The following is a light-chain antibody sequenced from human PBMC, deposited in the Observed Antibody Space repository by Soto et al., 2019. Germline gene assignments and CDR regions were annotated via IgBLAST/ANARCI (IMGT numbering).Light chain of an antibody. V-gene: IGKV3-20*01. CDR1: QSSGSNF. J-gene: IGKJ5*01. CDR2: ASS. CDR3: QLYGISPH. Sequence: DIVLTQSPVTLSLSPIEIATFSCKTSQSSGSNFLAWYQHKPGQAPRLLIYASSNRATGIPDRFTGSASGTDFTPTINRLEPEDFAVYYCQLYGISPHFGQGTRLEIK.